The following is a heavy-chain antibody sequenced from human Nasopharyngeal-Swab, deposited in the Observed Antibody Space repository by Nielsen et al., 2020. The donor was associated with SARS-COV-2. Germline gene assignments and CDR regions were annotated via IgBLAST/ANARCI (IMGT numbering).Heavy chain of an antibody. Sequence: VRQAPGKGLEWISYISSTGTTIHYADSVKGRFTISRDNAKNSLFLQMNSLRAEDTALYYCAREMGYSYGWDYWGQGTQVTVSS. V-gene: IGHV3-48*03. CDR2: ISSTGTTI. J-gene: IGHJ4*02. D-gene: IGHD5-18*01. CDR3: AREMGYSYGWDY.